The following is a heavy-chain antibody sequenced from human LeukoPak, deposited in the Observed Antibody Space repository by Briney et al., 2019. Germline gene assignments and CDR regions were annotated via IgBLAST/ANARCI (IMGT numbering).Heavy chain of an antibody. V-gene: IGHV4-34*01. Sequence: KPSETLSLTCAVYGGSLNDYLWSWIRQPPGQGLEWIGEVGHSGTTNYNPSLKSRVTISVDTPKNQFSLKLTSVTAADTAVYYCARELISSRAAFDTWGQGTVVTVSS. CDR3: ARELISSRAAFDT. CDR1: GGSLNDYL. CDR2: VGHSGTT. J-gene: IGHJ3*02. D-gene: IGHD3-10*01.